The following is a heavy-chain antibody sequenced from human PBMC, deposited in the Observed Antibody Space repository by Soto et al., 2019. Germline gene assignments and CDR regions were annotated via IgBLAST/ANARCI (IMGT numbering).Heavy chain of an antibody. CDR1: GFTFSSYS. J-gene: IGHJ4*02. Sequence: EVQLVESGGGLVQPGGSLRLSCAASGFTFSSYSINWVRQAPGKGLEWVSYISSSSSTIYYADSVKGRFTISRDNAKNSLYLQMNSLRDEDTAVYYCASFLLDGFDYWGQGTLVTVSS. CDR3: ASFLLDGFDY. V-gene: IGHV3-48*02. D-gene: IGHD2-15*01. CDR2: ISSSSSTI.